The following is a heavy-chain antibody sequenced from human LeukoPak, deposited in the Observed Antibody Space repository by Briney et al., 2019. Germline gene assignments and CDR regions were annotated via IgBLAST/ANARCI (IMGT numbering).Heavy chain of an antibody. CDR2: IDPSGGST. Sequence: ASVKVSCKASGYTFISYSMHWVRQAPGQGLEWMGIIDPSGGSTSYAQKFQGRVTMTRDMSTSTVYMELSSLRSEDTAVYYCARVVTPRYCTSTSCYLKGWFDPWGQGTLVTVSS. CDR1: GYTFISYS. D-gene: IGHD2-2*01. J-gene: IGHJ5*02. CDR3: ARVVTPRYCTSTSCYLKGWFDP. V-gene: IGHV1-46*01.